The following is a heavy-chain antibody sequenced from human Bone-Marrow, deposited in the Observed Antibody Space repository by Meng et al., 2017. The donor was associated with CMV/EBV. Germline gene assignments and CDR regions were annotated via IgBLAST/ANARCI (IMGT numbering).Heavy chain of an antibody. V-gene: IGHV4-38-2*02. CDR1: GYSISSGYY. J-gene: IGHJ4*02. Sequence: SETLSLTCTVSGYSISSGYYWGWIRQPPGKGLEWVALIYHSGSTYYNPSLKSRVTISVDKSKNQFSLKLSSVTAADTAVYYCVIMTYYDCSGYYQTQNYWGQGTLVTVSS. CDR3: VIMTYYDCSGYYQTQNY. D-gene: IGHD3-22*01. CDR2: IYHSGST.